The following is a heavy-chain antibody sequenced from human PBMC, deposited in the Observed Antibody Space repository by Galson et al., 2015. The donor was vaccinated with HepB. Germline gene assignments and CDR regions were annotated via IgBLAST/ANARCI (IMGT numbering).Heavy chain of an antibody. J-gene: IGHJ4*02. CDR1: GYTFSDYY. Sequence: SVKVSCKASGYTFSDYYMHWVRQAPGQGLEWMGWINPNSGGTNYAQKFQGRVTMTRDMSITTAYMELSRLRSDDTAVYYCARELRFLEWLLDFDYWGQGTLVTVSS. D-gene: IGHD3-3*01. V-gene: IGHV1-2*02. CDR3: ARELRFLEWLLDFDY. CDR2: INPNSGGT.